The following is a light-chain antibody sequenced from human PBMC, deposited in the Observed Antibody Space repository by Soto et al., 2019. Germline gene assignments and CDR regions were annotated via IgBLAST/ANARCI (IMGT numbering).Light chain of an antibody. Sequence: DIQMTQSPSTLSASVGDRVTITCRASQDISNWLAWYQQKPGKAPKLLIYRTSNLESGVPSRFSGSGSGTEFTLTISSLQPDDFANYYCQQDSINRLNFGPGTTVDS. CDR3: QQDSINRLN. J-gene: IGKJ3*01. CDR2: RTS. CDR1: QDISNW. V-gene: IGKV1-5*03.